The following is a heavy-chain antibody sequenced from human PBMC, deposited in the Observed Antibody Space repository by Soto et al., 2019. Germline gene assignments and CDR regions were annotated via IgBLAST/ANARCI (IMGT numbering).Heavy chain of an antibody. CDR3: ARESRNYDALDY. D-gene: IGHD3-22*01. V-gene: IGHV1-18*01. CDR2: ISADNHNT. CDR1: GYTFTSYV. J-gene: IGHJ4*02. Sequence: QVQLMQSGPEVKRPGASVKVSCKTSGYTFTSYVISWVRQAPGHGLEWMGWISADNHNTNVAQNFQGRVTLTTDTSTTTVFMELRNLRSDDTAVYYCARESRNYDALDYWGQGTLVTVSS.